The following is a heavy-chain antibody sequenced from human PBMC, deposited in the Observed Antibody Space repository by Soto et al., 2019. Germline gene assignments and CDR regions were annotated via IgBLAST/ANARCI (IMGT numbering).Heavy chain of an antibody. CDR3: ARDLGPYSSGWSGHWGNDY. D-gene: IGHD6-19*01. Sequence: QVQLVQSGAEVKKPGSSVKVSCKASGGTFSSYTISWVRQAPGQGLEWMGRIIPILGIANYAQKFQGRVTITADKSTSTAYMELSSLRSQVTAVYYCARDLGPYSSGWSGHWGNDYWGQGTLVTVSS. CDR1: GGTFSSYT. V-gene: IGHV1-69*08. J-gene: IGHJ4*02. CDR2: IIPILGIA.